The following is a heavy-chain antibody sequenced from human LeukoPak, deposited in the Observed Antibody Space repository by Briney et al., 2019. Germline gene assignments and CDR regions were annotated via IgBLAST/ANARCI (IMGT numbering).Heavy chain of an antibody. CDR2: ISSGGST. J-gene: IGHJ4*02. CDR3: ARGLYSSGWYFDY. D-gene: IGHD6-19*01. V-gene: IGHV3-66*01. Sequence: GGSLRLPCAASRFTISSNYMSWVRQAPGKGLDWVSVISSGGSTYYSDSVKGRFTISRDNSKNTLYLQMNTLRAEHTAVYYCARGLYSSGWYFDYWGQGTLVTVSS. CDR1: RFTISSNY.